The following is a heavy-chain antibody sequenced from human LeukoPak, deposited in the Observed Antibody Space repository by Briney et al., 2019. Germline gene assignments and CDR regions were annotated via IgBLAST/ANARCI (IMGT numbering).Heavy chain of an antibody. V-gene: IGHV4-34*01. CDR2: VNHSGST. CDR3: ARDGGYIYK. D-gene: IGHD6-13*01. Sequence: ASETLSLTCAVYGGSFSDYYWSWIRQPPEKGLEWIGEVNHSGSTDYNPSLKSRATISLDTSKKQFSLKLTSVTAADTAVYYCARDGGYIYKWGQGTLVTVSS. J-gene: IGHJ4*02. CDR1: GGSFSDYY.